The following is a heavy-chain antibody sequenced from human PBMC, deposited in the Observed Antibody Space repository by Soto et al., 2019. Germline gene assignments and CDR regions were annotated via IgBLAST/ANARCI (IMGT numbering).Heavy chain of an antibody. V-gene: IGHV3-11*01. CDR1: GFTFSDYY. Sequence: QVQLVESGGGLVKPGGSLRLSCAASGFTFSDYYMSWIRQAPGKGLEWVSYISSRGSTIYYADSVKGRFTISRDTPKGVLYLQMNSMSAEDTAVYYCARDAYYYASGSLDSWGHATLVAVSS. CDR2: ISSRGSTI. J-gene: IGHJ5*01. D-gene: IGHD3-10*01. CDR3: ARDAYYYASGSLDS.